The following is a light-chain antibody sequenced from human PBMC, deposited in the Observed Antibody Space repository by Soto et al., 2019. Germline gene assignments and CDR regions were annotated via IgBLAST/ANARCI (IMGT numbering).Light chain of an antibody. CDR3: QQHNKWPYT. J-gene: IGKJ2*01. CDR1: QSVGRN. V-gene: IGKV3-15*01. Sequence: EIVMTQSPVALSVSPGERVALSCRASQSVGRNFAWYQQRPGQAPRVLIYGTSTRATGVPARFSGSGSGTDFTLTISSLQSEDFAVYYCQQHNKWPYTFGQGTRLEIK. CDR2: GTS.